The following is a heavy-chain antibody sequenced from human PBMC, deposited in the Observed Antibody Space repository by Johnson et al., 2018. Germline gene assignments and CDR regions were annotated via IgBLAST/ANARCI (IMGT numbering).Heavy chain of an antibody. Sequence: VQLVQSGGGLVQPGGSLRLSCAASEFTFSNYAMTWVRQAPGKGLEWVSTISGGGVSTYYSDSAKGRFVISRDNSKNTLYLQMNSLKADDTAVYYCAKKWWGFPCGMDVWGQGTTVTVSS. CDR3: AKKWWGFPCGMDV. CDR1: EFTFSNYA. V-gene: IGHV3-23*04. J-gene: IGHJ6*02. CDR2: ISGGGVST. D-gene: IGHD2-15*01.